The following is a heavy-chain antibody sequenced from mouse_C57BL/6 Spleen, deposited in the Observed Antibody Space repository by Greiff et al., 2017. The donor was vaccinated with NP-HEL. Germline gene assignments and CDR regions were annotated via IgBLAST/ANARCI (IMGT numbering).Heavy chain of an antibody. V-gene: IGHV7-3*01. CDR3: ATYHCRSYDSFAY. J-gene: IGHJ2*01. CDR1: GFTFTDYY. D-gene: IGHD1-1*01. Sequence: EVQLMESGGGLVQPGGSLSLSCAASGFTFTDYYMSWVRQPPGKALEWLGFIRNKANGYTTEYSASVKGRFTISRDKSQSILDLQMNALSAEDSVTYCGATYHCRSYDSFAYWGQGTTLTVSS. CDR2: IRNKANGYTT.